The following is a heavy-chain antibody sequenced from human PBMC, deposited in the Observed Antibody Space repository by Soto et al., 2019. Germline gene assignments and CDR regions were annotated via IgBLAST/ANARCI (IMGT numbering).Heavy chain of an antibody. CDR1: GFTFSSYD. CDR3: ARGADYDSSGIRLNWFDP. V-gene: IGHV3-48*02. D-gene: IGHD3-22*01. Sequence: EVQLVESGGGLVQPGGSLRLSCAASGFTFSSYDMNWVRQAPGKGLEWVSYISSSSSTIYYADSVKGRFTISRDNAKKSLYLQMNSLRDEDTAVYYCARGADYDSSGIRLNWFDPWGQGTLVTVSS. J-gene: IGHJ5*02. CDR2: ISSSSSTI.